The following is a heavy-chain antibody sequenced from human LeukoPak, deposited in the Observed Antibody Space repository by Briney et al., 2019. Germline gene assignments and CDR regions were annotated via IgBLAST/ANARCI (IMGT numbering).Heavy chain of an antibody. Sequence: GSLRLSCAASGFSFSDHYMSWIRQAAGKGLEGVSYISSSRSFTNYEDSVKGRFTISRDTAKNSLYLQMNSLRAEDTAVYYCARLRGYSYGLDYWGQGILVTVSS. CDR3: ARLRGYSYGLDY. D-gene: IGHD5-18*01. J-gene: IGHJ4*02. CDR1: GFSFSDHY. V-gene: IGHV3-11*03. CDR2: ISSSRSFT.